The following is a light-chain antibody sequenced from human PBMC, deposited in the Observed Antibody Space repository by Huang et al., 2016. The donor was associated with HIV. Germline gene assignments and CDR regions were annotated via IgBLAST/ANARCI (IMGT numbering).Light chain of an antibody. CDR1: QSVSSY. Sequence: EIVLTQSPATLSLSPGERATLSCRASQSVSSYLAWYQQKPGQAPRLLIYDASNRATGIPARFSGSGSGTDFTLTISSREPEDCAVYYCQQRSNWPPEVTFGPGTKVDIK. CDR2: DAS. CDR3: QQRSNWPPEVT. J-gene: IGKJ3*01. V-gene: IGKV3-11*01.